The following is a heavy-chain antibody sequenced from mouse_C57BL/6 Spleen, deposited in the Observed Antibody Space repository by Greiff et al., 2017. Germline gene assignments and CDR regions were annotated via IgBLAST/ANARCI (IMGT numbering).Heavy chain of an antibody. Sequence: QQSCKASGYTFTSYWMHWVKQRPGRGLEWIGRIDPNSGGTKYNEKFKSKATLTADKPSSTAYRHVSSLTSEDSAVYYGARSGVWSNDSMDYWGQGTSVTVSS. CDR3: ARSGVWSNDSMDY. J-gene: IGHJ4*01. V-gene: IGHV1-72*01. CDR2: IDPNSGGT. CDR1: GYTFTSYW. D-gene: IGHD2-10*02.